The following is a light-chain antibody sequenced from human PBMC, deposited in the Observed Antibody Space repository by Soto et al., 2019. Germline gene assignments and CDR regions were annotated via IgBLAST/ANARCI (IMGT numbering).Light chain of an antibody. Sequence: DIQMTQSPSTLSASVGDRVTITCRASQSISCWLAWYQQKPGKAPKLLIYKASSLESRVPSRFSGSGSGTEFTLTISSLQPDDFATYYCQQYNSYWTFGQGTKVEIK. CDR2: KAS. CDR3: QQYNSYWT. CDR1: QSISCW. J-gene: IGKJ1*01. V-gene: IGKV1-5*03.